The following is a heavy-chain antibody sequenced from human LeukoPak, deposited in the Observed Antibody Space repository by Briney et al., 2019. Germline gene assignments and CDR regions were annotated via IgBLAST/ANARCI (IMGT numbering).Heavy chain of an antibody. CDR3: ARHYCSGGSCYVDY. D-gene: IGHD2-15*01. J-gene: IGHJ4*02. V-gene: IGHV5-51*01. CDR1: GYSFTSYW. Sequence: GESLKISCKGSGYSFTSYWIGLVRQMPGKGLEWIGIIYPGDSDTRYSPSYQGQVTISADKSISTGYLQWGSLKVYDSAMYYCARHYCSGGSCYVDYWGQGTLVTVSS. CDR2: IYPGDSDT.